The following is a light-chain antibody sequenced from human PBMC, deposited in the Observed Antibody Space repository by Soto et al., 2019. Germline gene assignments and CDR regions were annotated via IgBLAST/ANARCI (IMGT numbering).Light chain of an antibody. CDR2: GAS. CDR3: QQYGRSPRA. Sequence: EIVLRQSPATLSLSPGERATLSCRASQSVSSSYLAWYQQKPGQAPRLLIYGASSRATGIPDRFSGSGSGTDFTLTISRLEPEDFAVYYCQQYGRSPRAFGRGTKVDIK. CDR1: QSVSSSY. V-gene: IGKV3-20*01. J-gene: IGKJ3*01.